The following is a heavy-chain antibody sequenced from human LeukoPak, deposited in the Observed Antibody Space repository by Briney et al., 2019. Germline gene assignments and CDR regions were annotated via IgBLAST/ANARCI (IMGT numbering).Heavy chain of an antibody. V-gene: IGHV4-4*07. J-gene: IGHJ6*03. CDR2: IYTSGST. CDR3: ARASPVLRFLEWLLPDYYYYYMDV. Sequence: SETLSLTCTVSGGSISSYYWSWIRQPAGKGLEWIGRIYTSGSTNYNPSLKSRVTISVDTSKNQFSLKLSSVTAADTAVYYCARASPVLRFLEWLLPDYYYYYMDVWGKGTTVTVSS. D-gene: IGHD3-3*01. CDR1: GGSISSYY.